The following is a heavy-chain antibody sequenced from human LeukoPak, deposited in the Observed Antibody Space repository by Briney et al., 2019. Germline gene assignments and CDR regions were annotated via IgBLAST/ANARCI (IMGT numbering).Heavy chain of an antibody. CDR2: IGTAGDT. Sequence: GGSLRLSCAASGFTFSDYDMHWVRQATGKGLEWVSAIGTAGDTYYTSSVKGRFTISRENAKNSLYLHMNSLRAGDTAVYYCARVAKERVGGVYYFDYWGQGTLVTVSS. D-gene: IGHD1-1*01. V-gene: IGHV3-13*01. CDR3: ARVAKERVGGVYYFDY. CDR1: GFTFSDYD. J-gene: IGHJ4*02.